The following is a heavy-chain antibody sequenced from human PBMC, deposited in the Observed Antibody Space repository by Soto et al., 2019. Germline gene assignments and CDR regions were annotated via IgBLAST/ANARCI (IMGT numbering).Heavy chain of an antibody. D-gene: IGHD3-3*01. CDR3: AGATYYDFWSGYPYYYYYYMDV. CDR2: IKQDGSEK. J-gene: IGHJ6*03. V-gene: IGHV3-7*01. Sequence: GGSLRLSCAASGFTFSSYLMSWVRQAPGKGLEWVANIKQDGSEKYYVDSVKGRFTISRDNAKNSLYLQMNSLRAEDTAVYYCAGATYYDFWSGYPYYYYYYMDVWGKGTTVTVSS. CDR1: GFTFSSYL.